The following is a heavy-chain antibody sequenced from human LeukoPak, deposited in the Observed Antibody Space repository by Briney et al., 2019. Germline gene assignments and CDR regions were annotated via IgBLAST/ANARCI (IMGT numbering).Heavy chain of an antibody. D-gene: IGHD2/OR15-2a*01. CDR1: GGSISSDY. Sequence: NPSETLSLTCIVSGGSISSDYWSWIRQPPGKGLEWIGYIYDSGSSYNSSLKSRVTISVDTSKNQFSLKVSSVTAADTAVYYCARQMFLGGMDVWGQGTTVTVSS. CDR3: ARQMFLGGMDV. J-gene: IGHJ6*02. CDR2: IYDSGS. V-gene: IGHV4-59*08.